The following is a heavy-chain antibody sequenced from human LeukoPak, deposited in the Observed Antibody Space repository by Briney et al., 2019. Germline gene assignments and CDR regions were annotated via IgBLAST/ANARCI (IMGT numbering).Heavy chain of an antibody. J-gene: IGHJ4*02. V-gene: IGHV3-30*09. CDR3: ARDISGGGLDY. D-gene: IGHD3-16*01. Sequence: SGGSLRLSCAASGFRFSNHAMHWVRQAPGKGLEWVAMISYDVNIKYYGDSVKGRFAVSRDNSKNTLSLQMNSLRPEDTALYYCARDISGGGLDYWGQGTLVTVST. CDR1: GFRFSNHA. CDR2: ISYDVNIK.